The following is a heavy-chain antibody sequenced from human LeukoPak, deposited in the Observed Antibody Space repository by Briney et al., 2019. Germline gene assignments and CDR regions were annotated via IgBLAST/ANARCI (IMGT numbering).Heavy chain of an antibody. Sequence: QPGGSLRLSCAASGFTFSSYWMHWVRQAPGKGLVWVSRINTDGSSTTYADSVKGRFTISRDNAKNTLYLRMNSLSAEDTAVYYCARGYSSSYRIDYWGQGTLVTVSS. V-gene: IGHV3-74*01. CDR3: ARGYSSSYRIDY. J-gene: IGHJ4*02. CDR1: GFTFSSYW. D-gene: IGHD6-6*01. CDR2: INTDGSST.